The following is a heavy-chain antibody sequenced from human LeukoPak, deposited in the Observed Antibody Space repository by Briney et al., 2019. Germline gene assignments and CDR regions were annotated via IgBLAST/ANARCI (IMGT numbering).Heavy chain of an antibody. Sequence: PSETLSLTCTVSGGSVSSGSYYWGWIRQPPGKGLEWIGNIYYSGSTNYNPSLKSRVTISVDTSKNQFSLKLRSVTAADTAVYYCARVTGYMIEDYFDYWGQGILVTVSS. CDR2: IYYSGST. CDR1: GGSVSSGSYY. CDR3: ARVTGYMIEDYFDY. V-gene: IGHV4-61*01. J-gene: IGHJ4*02. D-gene: IGHD3-9*01.